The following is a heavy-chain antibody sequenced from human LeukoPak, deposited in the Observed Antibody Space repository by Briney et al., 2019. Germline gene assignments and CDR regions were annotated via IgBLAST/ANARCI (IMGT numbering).Heavy chain of an antibody. CDR1: GFTFSSYA. Sequence: PGGSLRLSCAASGFTFSSYAMSWVRQAPGKGLEWVSAISGSGGSTYYADSVKGRFTISRDNSKNTLYLQMNSLRAEDTAVYYCAKGEGYSSSWYPRHYGMDVWGQGTTVTVSS. D-gene: IGHD6-13*01. CDR2: ISGSGGST. CDR3: AKGEGYSSSWYPRHYGMDV. V-gene: IGHV3-23*01. J-gene: IGHJ6*02.